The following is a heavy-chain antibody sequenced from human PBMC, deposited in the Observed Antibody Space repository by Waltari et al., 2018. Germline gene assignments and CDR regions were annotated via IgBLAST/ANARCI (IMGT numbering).Heavy chain of an antibody. CDR1: GFRFSTDC. Sequence: EVQLVESGGGLVQPGGSLRLFCAASGFRFSTDCLSWVRQAPGKGLEWVANIKQDGSEKYYVDSVKGRFTISRDNAKNSLYLQMNSLRAEDTAVYYCARGYYWFDPWGQGTLVTVSS. CDR3: ARGYYWFDP. CDR2: IKQDGSEK. J-gene: IGHJ5*02. D-gene: IGHD2-21*01. V-gene: IGHV3-7*01.